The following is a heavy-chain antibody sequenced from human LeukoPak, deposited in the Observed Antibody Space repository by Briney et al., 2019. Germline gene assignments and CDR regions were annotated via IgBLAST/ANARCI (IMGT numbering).Heavy chain of an antibody. CDR3: ARDNLAAAGDDNFDI. Sequence: GGSLRLSCAASGFTFSSYSMNWVRQAPGKGLEGVSYISSSSSTIYYADSVKGRFTISRDNAKNSLYLQMNSLRAEDTAIYYCARDNLAAAGDDNFDIWGQGTMVTVSS. J-gene: IGHJ3*02. CDR1: GFTFSSYS. D-gene: IGHD6-13*01. V-gene: IGHV3-48*04. CDR2: ISSSSSTI.